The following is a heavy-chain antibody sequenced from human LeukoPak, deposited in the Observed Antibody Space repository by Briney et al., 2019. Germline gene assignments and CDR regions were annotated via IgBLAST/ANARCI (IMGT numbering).Heavy chain of an antibody. CDR1: GGSISSYY. J-gene: IGHJ4*02. Sequence: SETLSLTCTVSGGSISSYYWSWIRQPAGKGLEWIGRIYTSGSTNYNPPLKSRVTMSVDTSKNQFSLKLSSVTAADTAVYYCAREGIAAAGTWGYFDYWGQGTLVTVSS. CDR2: IYTSGST. V-gene: IGHV4-4*07. D-gene: IGHD6-13*01. CDR3: AREGIAAAGTWGYFDY.